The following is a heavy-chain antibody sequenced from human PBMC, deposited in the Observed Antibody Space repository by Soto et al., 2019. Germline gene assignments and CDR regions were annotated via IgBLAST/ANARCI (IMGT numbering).Heavy chain of an antibody. V-gene: IGHV1-46*01. CDR3: ARDLAAADY. J-gene: IGHJ4*02. CDR1: GYIFINYY. CDR2: INPNGGST. D-gene: IGHD6-13*01. Sequence: QVHLVQSGAEVKKPGASMKVSCKASGYIFINYYIHWVRQAPGQGLEWIGIINPNGGSTNYAQKCRGRVTMARNTSTSTVYKDLSSLRSDDTAVYYCARDLAAADYWGQGTLVTVSS.